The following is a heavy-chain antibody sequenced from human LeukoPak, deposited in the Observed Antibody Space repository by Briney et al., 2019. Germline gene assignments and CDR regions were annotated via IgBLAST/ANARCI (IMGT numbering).Heavy chain of an antibody. V-gene: IGHV3-21*01. CDR2: ISSSSYI. CDR1: GFTFSSYS. D-gene: IGHD2-2*01. CDR3: ARGLVDAPIEY. Sequence: GRSLRLSCAASGFTFSSYSMNWVRQAPGKGLEWVSSISSSSYIYYADSVKGRFTISRDNAKNSLYLQMNSLRAEDTAVYYCARGLVDAPIEYWGQGTLVTVSS. J-gene: IGHJ4*02.